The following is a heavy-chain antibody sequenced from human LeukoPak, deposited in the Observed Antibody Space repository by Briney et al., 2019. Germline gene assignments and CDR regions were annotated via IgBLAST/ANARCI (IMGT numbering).Heavy chain of an antibody. J-gene: IGHJ4*02. V-gene: IGHV3-23*01. Sequence: GGSLRLSCAASGFTFSSYAMSWVRQAPGKGLEWVSAISGSGSTYYADSVKGRFTISRDNSKNTLYLQMNSLRAEDTAVYYCAKGEYQLLYGDYWGQGTLVTVSS. D-gene: IGHD2-2*02. CDR3: AKGEYQLLYGDY. CDR2: ISGSGST. CDR1: GFTFSSYA.